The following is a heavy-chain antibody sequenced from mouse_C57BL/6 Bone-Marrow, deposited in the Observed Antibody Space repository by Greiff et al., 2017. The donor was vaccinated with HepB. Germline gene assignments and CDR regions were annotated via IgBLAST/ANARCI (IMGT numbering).Heavy chain of an antibody. V-gene: IGHV5-4*01. CDR2: ISDGGSYT. Sequence: EVQLVESGGGLVKPGGSLKLSCAASGFTFSSYAMSWVRQTPEKRLEWVATISDGGSYTYYPDNVKGRFTISRDNAKNNLYLQMSHLKSEDTAMYYCARGFITTVVASEYAMDDWGQGTSVTVSS. CDR3: ARGFITTVVASEYAMDD. CDR1: GFTFSSYA. D-gene: IGHD1-1*01. J-gene: IGHJ4*01.